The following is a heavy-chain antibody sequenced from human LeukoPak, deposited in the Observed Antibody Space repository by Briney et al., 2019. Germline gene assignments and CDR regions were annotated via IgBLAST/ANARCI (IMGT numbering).Heavy chain of an antibody. D-gene: IGHD1-26*01. CDR3: AKDHSGSYYGPFDS. CDR1: GFTFSSFG. V-gene: IGHV3-30*18. CDR2: ISYEGSNK. Sequence: PGGSLRLSCAASGFTFSSFGMHWVRQAPGKGLEWVAVISYEGSNKYYAASVKGRFTISRDNFKNTLDLQMNSLTAEDTAVYYCAKDHSGSYYGPFDSWGQGTLVTVSS. J-gene: IGHJ4*02.